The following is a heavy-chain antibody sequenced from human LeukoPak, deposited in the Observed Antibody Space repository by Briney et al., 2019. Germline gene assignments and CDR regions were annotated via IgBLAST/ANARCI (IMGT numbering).Heavy chain of an antibody. CDR1: GYTFTSYG. Sequence: ASVKVSCKASGYTFTSYGISWVRQAPGQGLEWMGWISAYNGNTNYAQKLQGRVTMTTDTSTSTAHMELRSLRSDDTAVYYCAIHRTIAAAGDYWGQGTLVTVSS. CDR3: AIHRTIAAAGDY. V-gene: IGHV1-18*01. D-gene: IGHD6-13*01. J-gene: IGHJ4*02. CDR2: ISAYNGNT.